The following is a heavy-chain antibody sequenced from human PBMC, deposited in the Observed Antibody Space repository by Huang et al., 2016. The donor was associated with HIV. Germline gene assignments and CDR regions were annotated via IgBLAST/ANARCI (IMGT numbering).Heavy chain of an antibody. J-gene: IGHJ4*02. Sequence: QVQLVQSGAEVKKPGASVKVSCRTSGYTFTDYFVHWVRQAPGQGLQGMGSTNPLSGVTNYAQKFQGRVTMNRDTSIRTVYMELNRLRSDDTALYYCARTPYSGSHPDYWGQGTLVTVSS. CDR3: ARTPYSGSHPDY. V-gene: IGHV1-2*02. D-gene: IGHD2-15*01. CDR1: GYTFTDYF. CDR2: TNPLSGVT.